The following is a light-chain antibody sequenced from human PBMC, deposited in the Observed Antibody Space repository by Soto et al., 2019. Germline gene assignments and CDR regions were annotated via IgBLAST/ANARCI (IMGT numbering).Light chain of an antibody. Sequence: QSALTQPPSASGSPGQSVTISCTGTSSDIGGYNYVSWYQQHPGKVPKLMIYEVTKRPSGVPDRFSGSKSGNTASLTVSGLQAEDEADYYCSSFGGSNNLVFGGGTKLTV. V-gene: IGLV2-8*01. CDR1: SSDIGGYNY. J-gene: IGLJ2*01. CDR3: SSFGGSNNLV. CDR2: EVT.